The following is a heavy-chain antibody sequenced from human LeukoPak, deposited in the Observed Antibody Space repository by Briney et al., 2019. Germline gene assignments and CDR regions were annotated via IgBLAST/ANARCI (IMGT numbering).Heavy chain of an antibody. CDR3: ATDRTGDNWFDP. CDR2: VYYSGST. Sequence: SETLSLTCTVSGDSISSYYWSWTRQPPGKGLEWIGYVYYSGSTNYNPSLKSRVTMSVDTSKNQFSLRLSSVTAADTAVYYCATDRTGDNWFDPWGQGTLVTVSS. CDR1: GDSISSYY. V-gene: IGHV4-59*01. J-gene: IGHJ5*02. D-gene: IGHD3/OR15-3a*01.